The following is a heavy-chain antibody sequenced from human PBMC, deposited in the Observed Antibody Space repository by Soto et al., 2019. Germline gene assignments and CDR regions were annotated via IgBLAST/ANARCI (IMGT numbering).Heavy chain of an antibody. CDR3: AIIAKQTSTGDAFDI. CDR2: VSGSGENT. J-gene: IGHJ3*02. Sequence: EVQLLESGGALVQPGGSLRLSCAASGFTFNNYAMNWVRQAPGKGLEWVSAVSGSGENTHYAGSVKGRFTISRDNSKNTLYLKMNSLRAGDTALYYCAIIAKQTSTGDAFDIWGQGTMVTVSS. V-gene: IGHV3-23*01. CDR1: GFTFNNYA. D-gene: IGHD4-17*01.